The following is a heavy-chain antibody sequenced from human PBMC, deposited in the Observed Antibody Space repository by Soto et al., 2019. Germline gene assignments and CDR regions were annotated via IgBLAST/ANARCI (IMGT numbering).Heavy chain of an antibody. CDR3: AKKAGGYRDCGDAFTI. Sequence: PSETLSLTCAVYGGSFSGYYWIWIRQPPGKGLEWIGEINHSGSTNYNPSLKSRVTISVDTSKNQFSLKLSSVTAADTAVYYCAKKAGGYRDCGDAFTIWGQGTMVPVS. CDR2: INHSGST. CDR1: GGSFSGYY. V-gene: IGHV4-34*01. J-gene: IGHJ3*02. D-gene: IGHD4-17*01.